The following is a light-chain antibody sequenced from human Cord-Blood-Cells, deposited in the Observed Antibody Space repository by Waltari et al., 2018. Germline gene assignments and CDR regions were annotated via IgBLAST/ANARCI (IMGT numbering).Light chain of an antibody. CDR1: QGIRND. V-gene: IGKV1-6*01. CDR2: AAS. J-gene: IGKJ2*01. Sequence: AIQMTQSPSSLSESVGDRVTITCRASQGIRNDLGLYQQKPGKAPKLLIYAASSLQSGVPSRFSGSGSGTDFTLTISSLQPEDFATYYCLQDYNYPYTFGQGTKLEIK. CDR3: LQDYNYPYT.